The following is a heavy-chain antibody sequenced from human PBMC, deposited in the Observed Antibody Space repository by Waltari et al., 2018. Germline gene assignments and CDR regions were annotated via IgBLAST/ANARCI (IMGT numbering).Heavy chain of an antibody. D-gene: IGHD3-10*01. CDR3: ARDPTVRGPRKVG. J-gene: IGHJ4*02. CDR1: GGSFSGYY. V-gene: IGHV4-34*01. Sequence: QVQLQQWGAGLLKPSETLSLTCAVYGGSFSGYYWSWIRQPPGKGLEWIGEINHSGSTNYNPTLKSRVTISVDTSKNQFSLKLSSVTAADTAVYYCARDPTVRGPRKVGWGQGTLVTVSS. CDR2: INHSGST.